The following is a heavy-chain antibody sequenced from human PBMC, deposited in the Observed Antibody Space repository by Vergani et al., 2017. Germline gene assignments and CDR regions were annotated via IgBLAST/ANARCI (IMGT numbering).Heavy chain of an antibody. Sequence: QVQLQETGPGMVKPSENLSLTCTVSNDSVSNTFYYWGWIRQTPGKGLEWIGSIYYSGSTYYNPSLKSRVSISVDTSKNQFSLKLSSVTAADTAVYYCARDRKDVGDWYFDLWGRGTKVTVSS. J-gene: IGHJ2*01. CDR2: IYYSGST. D-gene: IGHD1-26*01. V-gene: IGHV4-39*07. CDR1: NDSVSNTFYY. CDR3: ARDRKDVGDWYFDL.